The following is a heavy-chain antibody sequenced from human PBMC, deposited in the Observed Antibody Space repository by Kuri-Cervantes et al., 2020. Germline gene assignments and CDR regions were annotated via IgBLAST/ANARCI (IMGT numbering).Heavy chain of an antibody. D-gene: IGHD2-2*01. CDR2: INRNSGNT. CDR1: GYTFTSYD. Sequence: ASVKVSCKASGYTFTSYDINWVRQATGQGLEWMGWINRNSGNTGYAQKFQGRVTMTRNTSISTAYMELSSLRSEDTAVYYCARDLYCSGNTCYRKPGNWFDPWGQGTLVTVSS. J-gene: IGHJ5*02. V-gene: IGHV1-8*01. CDR3: ARDLYCSGNTCYRKPGNWFDP.